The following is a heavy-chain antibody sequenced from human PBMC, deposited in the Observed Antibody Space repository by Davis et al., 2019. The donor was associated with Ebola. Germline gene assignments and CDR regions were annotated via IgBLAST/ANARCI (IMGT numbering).Heavy chain of an antibody. J-gene: IGHJ5*02. CDR1: GYTFTSYG. Sequence: ASVKVSCKASGYTFTSYGISWVRQAPGQGLEWMGWISAYNGNTNYAQKLQGRVTMTTDTSTNPAYMELRSLRSDDTAVYYCARVSILVVVAASRPYNWFDPWGQGTLVTVSS. CDR2: ISAYNGNT. D-gene: IGHD2-15*01. V-gene: IGHV1-18*01. CDR3: ARVSILVVVAASRPYNWFDP.